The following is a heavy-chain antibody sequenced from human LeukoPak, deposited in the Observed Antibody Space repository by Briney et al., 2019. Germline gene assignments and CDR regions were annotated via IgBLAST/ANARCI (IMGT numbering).Heavy chain of an antibody. J-gene: IGHJ3*02. CDR2: INPNTGGT. Sequence: ASVKVSCKASGYTFTSYGISWVRQAPGQGPEWMGWINPNTGGTNYAQKFQGRVRMTRDTSIRTAYMELSRLRFDDTAVYYCARDRILTGSNWVDAFDIWGLGTVVTVSS. CDR1: GYTFTSYG. V-gene: IGHV1-2*02. D-gene: IGHD3-9*01. CDR3: ARDRILTGSNWVDAFDI.